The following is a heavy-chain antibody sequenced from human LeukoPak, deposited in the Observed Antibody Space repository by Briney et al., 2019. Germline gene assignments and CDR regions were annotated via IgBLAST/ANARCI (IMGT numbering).Heavy chain of an antibody. J-gene: IGHJ4*02. V-gene: IGHV4-39*01. CDR1: GGSISSSSYY. Sequence: SETLSLTCTVSGGSISSSSYYWGWIRQPPGKGLEWIGSIYYSGSTYYNPSLKSRVTISIDTSKNQFSLKVTSVTAADTAVYYCAILGGSYKADYWGQGTLVTVSS. CDR2: IYYSGST. D-gene: IGHD1-26*01. CDR3: AILGGSYKADY.